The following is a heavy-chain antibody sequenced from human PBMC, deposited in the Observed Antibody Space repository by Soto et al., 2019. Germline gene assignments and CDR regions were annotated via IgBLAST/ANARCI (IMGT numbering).Heavy chain of an antibody. CDR3: ARAQGRLRYFDWLGRKPVDFDY. CDR2: ISGSGGST. Sequence: GGSQIVSCGAAEFTFSSYSVSWVRQAPGKGLEWVSAISGSGGSTYYADSVKGRFTISRDNSKNTLYLQMNSLRAEDTAVYYCARAQGRLRYFDWLGRKPVDFDYWGQGTLVTVSS. D-gene: IGHD3-9*01. V-gene: IGHV3-23*01. J-gene: IGHJ4*02. CDR1: EFTFSSYS.